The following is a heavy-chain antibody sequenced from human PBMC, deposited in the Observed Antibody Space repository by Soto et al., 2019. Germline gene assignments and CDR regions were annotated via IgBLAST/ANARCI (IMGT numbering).Heavy chain of an antibody. V-gene: IGHV4-59*01. CDR1: GGSFSSYY. D-gene: IGHD1-20*01. Sequence: QVQLQGSGPGRVKPSETLSLTCPVSGGSFSSYYWSWIRQPPGKGLEWIGYIYYSGITNYNPSLKSRVTISVDTSKNQFSLKLSSVTAADTAVYYCARYKSNYYYGMDVWGQGTTVTVSS. CDR2: IYYSGIT. J-gene: IGHJ6*02. CDR3: ARYKSNYYYGMDV.